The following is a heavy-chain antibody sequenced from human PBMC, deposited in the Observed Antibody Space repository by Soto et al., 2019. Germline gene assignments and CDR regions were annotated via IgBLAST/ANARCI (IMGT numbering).Heavy chain of an antibody. CDR2: ISKSGNII. Sequence: PVGSLRHNCAASGCTFTDYNMNWARQAPGKGREWISYISKSGNIIYYADSVKGRFTISRDKAKNSLYLQINSLRAEDTALYYCARAPWSRAIGNMDVWGKGTTVTVSS. J-gene: IGHJ6*03. D-gene: IGHD1-26*01. V-gene: IGHV3-48*01. CDR1: GCTFTDYN. CDR3: ARAPWSRAIGNMDV.